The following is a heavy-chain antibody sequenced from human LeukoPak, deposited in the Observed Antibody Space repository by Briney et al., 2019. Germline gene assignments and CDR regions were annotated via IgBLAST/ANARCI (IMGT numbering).Heavy chain of an antibody. Sequence: SETLSLTCAVSGGSISSGGYSWSWIRQPPGKGLEWIGYIYHSGSTYYNSSLKSRVTISVDRSKNQFSLKLSSVTAADTAVYYCARDNGDYVFSFDYWGQGTLVTVSS. J-gene: IGHJ4*02. V-gene: IGHV4-30-2*01. CDR2: IYHSGST. CDR3: ARDNGDYVFSFDY. CDR1: GGSISSGGYS. D-gene: IGHD4-17*01.